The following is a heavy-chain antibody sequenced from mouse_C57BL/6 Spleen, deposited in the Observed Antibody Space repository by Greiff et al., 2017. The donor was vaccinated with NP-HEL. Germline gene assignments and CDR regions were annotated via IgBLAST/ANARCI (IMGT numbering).Heavy chain of an antibody. J-gene: IGHJ2*01. D-gene: IGHD2-5*01. Sequence: VQLQQSGAELVKPGASVKMSCKASGYTFTSYWITWVKQRPGQGLEWIGDIYPGSGSTNYNEKFKSKATLTVDTSSSTAYMQLSSLTSEDSAVYYCATYSNHYVGDYWGQGTTLTVSS. V-gene: IGHV1-55*01. CDR3: ATYSNHYVGDY. CDR1: GYTFTSYW. CDR2: IYPGSGST.